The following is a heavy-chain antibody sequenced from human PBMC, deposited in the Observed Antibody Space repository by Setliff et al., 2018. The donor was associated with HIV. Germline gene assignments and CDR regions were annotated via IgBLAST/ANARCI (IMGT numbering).Heavy chain of an antibody. CDR2: VSSSGNT. J-gene: IGHJ6*03. V-gene: IGHV4-61*02. CDR3: ASHGDYYYYYMDV. D-gene: IGHD3-3*01. CDR1: GGSISRGSYS. Sequence: SETLSLTCTVSGGSISRGSYSWSWIRQPAGGGLVWIGRVSSSGNTNYNPSLKSRVIISLDTSKNQFSLKLSSVTAADTAVYYCASHGDYYYYYMDVWGKGTTVTVSS.